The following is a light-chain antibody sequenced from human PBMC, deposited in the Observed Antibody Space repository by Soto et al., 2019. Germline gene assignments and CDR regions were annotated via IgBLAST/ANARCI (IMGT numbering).Light chain of an antibody. CDR3: QQYNSYPT. CDR1: QSISSW. J-gene: IGKJ4*01. CDR2: KAS. V-gene: IGKV1-5*03. Sequence: DIQMTQSPSTLSASVGDRVTITCRASQSISSWLAWYQQKPGKAPKLLIYKASSLESGVPSRFSGSGSGTEFTLTISSLQPDDLATYYFQQYNSYPTFGGGTKVEIK.